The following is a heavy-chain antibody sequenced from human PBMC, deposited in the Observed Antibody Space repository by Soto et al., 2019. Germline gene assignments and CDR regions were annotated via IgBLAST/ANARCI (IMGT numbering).Heavy chain of an antibody. CDR2: ISGYNGDT. CDR3: ARDPLKYSSGWEDY. CDR1: GYTFTNYG. J-gene: IGHJ4*02. V-gene: IGHV1-18*04. Sequence: ASVKVSCKASGYTFTNYGISWVRQAPGQGLEWMGWISGYNGDTKYAQKLQGRVTMTTDTSTSTAHMELRSLRSDDTAVYYCARDPLKYSSGWEDYWGQGTRVTVSS. D-gene: IGHD6-19*01.